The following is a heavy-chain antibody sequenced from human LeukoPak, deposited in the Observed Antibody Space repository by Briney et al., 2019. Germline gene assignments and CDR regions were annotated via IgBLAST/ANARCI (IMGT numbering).Heavy chain of an antibody. CDR1: GYTFTIYG. V-gene: IGHV1-18*01. J-gene: IGHJ4*02. CDR2: ISAYSGNT. CDR3: ARDRSGYSSGPRGVDY. D-gene: IGHD5-18*01. Sequence: ASVKVSCKASGYTFTIYGISWVRQAPGQRLKWMGWISAYSGNTDYAQNFQGRVTMTTDTSTSTAYMELRSLRPDDTAVYYCARDRSGYSSGPRGVDYWGQGTLVTVSS.